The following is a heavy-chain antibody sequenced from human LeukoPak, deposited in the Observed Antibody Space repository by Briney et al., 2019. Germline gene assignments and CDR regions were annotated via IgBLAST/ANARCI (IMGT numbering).Heavy chain of an antibody. CDR2: INPNSGGT. J-gene: IGHJ4*02. CDR3: AREGRGRYSSSSGELDY. CDR1: GYTFTVYY. V-gene: IGHV1-2*06. D-gene: IGHD6-6*01. Sequence: ASVKVSCKASGYTFTVYYMHWVRQAPGQGLEWMGRINPNSGGTNYAQKFQGRVTMTRDTSISTAYMELSRLRSDDTAVYYCAREGRGRYSSSSGELDYWGQGTLVTVSS.